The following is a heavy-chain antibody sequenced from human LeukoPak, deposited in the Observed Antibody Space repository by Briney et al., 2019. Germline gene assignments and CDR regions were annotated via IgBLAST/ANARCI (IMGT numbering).Heavy chain of an antibody. CDR1: GGSISSGSYY. V-gene: IGHV4-61*02. J-gene: IGHJ4*02. Sequence: SQTLSLTCTVSGGSISSGSYYWRWIRQPAGKGLEWIGRIYTSGSTNYNPSLKSRVTISVYTSKNQFSLKLSSVTAADTAVYYCAREPAYYDILTGYYWTHFDYWGQGTLVTVSS. CDR2: IYTSGST. CDR3: AREPAYYDILTGYYWTHFDY. D-gene: IGHD3-9*01.